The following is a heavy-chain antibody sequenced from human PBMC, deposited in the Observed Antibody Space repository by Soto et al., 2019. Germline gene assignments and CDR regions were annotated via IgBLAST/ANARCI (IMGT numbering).Heavy chain of an antibody. CDR1: GFTFISYA. CDR3: SKDRAPNYDFWSGYYLSDY. D-gene: IGHD3-3*01. CDR2: ISGSGGST. V-gene: IGHV3-23*01. J-gene: IGHJ4*02. Sequence: GGSLRLSCAASGFTFISYAMSWVRQAPGKGLEWVSAISGSGGSTYYADSVKGRFTISRDNSKNTLYLQMNSLRAEDTAVYYCSKDRAPNYDFWSGYYLSDYWGQGTLVTVSS.